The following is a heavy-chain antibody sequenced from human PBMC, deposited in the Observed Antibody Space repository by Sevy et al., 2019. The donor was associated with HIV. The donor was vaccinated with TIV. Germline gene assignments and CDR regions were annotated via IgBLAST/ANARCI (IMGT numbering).Heavy chain of an antibody. J-gene: IGHJ3*02. D-gene: IGHD2-2*01. CDR2: ILDNGGGT. CDR3: AKSQLPHAFDI. Sequence: GESLKISCEASGFTFRNYDMSWVRQAPGKGLEWVSGILDNGGGTYYVDSVKGRFTISRDNSKNRMFLEMNSLGAEDTAVYFCAKSQLPHAFDIWGQGTMVTVSS. CDR1: GFTFRNYD. V-gene: IGHV3-23*01.